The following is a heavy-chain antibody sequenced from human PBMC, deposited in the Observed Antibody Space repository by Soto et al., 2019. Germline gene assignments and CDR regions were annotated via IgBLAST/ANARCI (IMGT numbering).Heavy chain of an antibody. J-gene: IGHJ6*03. CDR2: IYYSGST. Sequence: SETLSLTCTVSGGSISISSYYWGWIRQPPGKGLEWIGYIYYSGSTNYNPSLKSRVTISVDTSKNQFSLKLSSVTAADTAVYYCARQGVYHYDFWSGYYTNYYYYMDVWGKGTTVTVSS. D-gene: IGHD3-3*01. V-gene: IGHV4-61*05. CDR3: ARQGVYHYDFWSGYYTNYYYYMDV. CDR1: GGSISISSYY.